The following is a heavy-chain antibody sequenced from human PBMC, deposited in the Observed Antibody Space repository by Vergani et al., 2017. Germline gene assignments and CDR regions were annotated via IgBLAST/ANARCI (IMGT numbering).Heavy chain of an antibody. CDR2: INHSGST. V-gene: IGHV4-34*01. J-gene: IGHJ3*02. CDR1: GGSFSGYY. D-gene: IGHD6-19*01. CDR3: ASSGTAVAGFTVGGGAGDAFDI. Sequence: QVQLQQWGAGLLKPSETLSLTCAVYGGSFSGYYWSWIRQPPGKGLEWIGEINHSGSTNYNPSLKSRVTISVDTSKNQFSLKLSSVTAADTAVYYCASSGTAVAGFTVGGGAGDAFDIRGQGTMVTVSS.